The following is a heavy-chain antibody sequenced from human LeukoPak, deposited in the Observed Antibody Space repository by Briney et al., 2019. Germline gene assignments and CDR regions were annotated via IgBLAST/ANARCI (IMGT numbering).Heavy chain of an antibody. CDR1: GFTFSSYA. D-gene: IGHD6-6*01. J-gene: IGHJ4*02. CDR3: AKDPIIAARPYYFDY. Sequence: GSLGLSCAASGFTFSSYAMSWVRQAPGKGLEWVSAISGSGGSTYYADSVKGRFTISRDNSKNTLYLQMNSLRAEDTAVYYCAKDPIIAARPYYFDYWGQGTLVTVSS. CDR2: ISGSGGST. V-gene: IGHV3-23*01.